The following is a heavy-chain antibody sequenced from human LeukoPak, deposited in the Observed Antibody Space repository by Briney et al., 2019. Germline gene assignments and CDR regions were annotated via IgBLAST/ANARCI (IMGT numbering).Heavy chain of an antibody. V-gene: IGHV1-46*01. CDR2: INPSGGST. D-gene: IGHD2-21*02. Sequence: GASVKVSCKASGYTFTSYYMHWVRQAPGQGLEWMGIINPSGGSTSYAQKFQGRVTMTRDTSTSTVYMELSSLRSEDTAVYYCARGIVVVTAIRRGGWFDPWGQGTLVTVSS. CDR3: ARGIVVVTAIRRGGWFDP. J-gene: IGHJ5*02. CDR1: GYTFTSYY.